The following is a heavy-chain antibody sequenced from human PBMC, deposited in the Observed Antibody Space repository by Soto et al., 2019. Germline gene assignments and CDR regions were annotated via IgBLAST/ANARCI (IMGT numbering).Heavy chain of an antibody. CDR3: ARESFENRYYYYMDV. D-gene: IGHD3-10*01. J-gene: IGHJ6*03. CDR2: INHSGST. Sequence: SETLSLTCAVYGGSFSGYYWSWIRQPPGKGLEWIGEINHSGSTNYNPSLKSRVTISVDTSKNQFSLKLSSVAAADTAVYYCARESFENRYYYYMDVWGKGTTVTVSS. V-gene: IGHV4-34*01. CDR1: GGSFSGYY.